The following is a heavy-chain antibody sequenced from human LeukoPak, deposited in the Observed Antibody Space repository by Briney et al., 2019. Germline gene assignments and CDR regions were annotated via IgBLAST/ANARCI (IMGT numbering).Heavy chain of an antibody. J-gene: IGHJ4*02. D-gene: IGHD6-13*01. CDR3: ASELAAAAGAIDY. Sequence: GGSLRLSCAASGFTFSSYEMNWVRQAPGKGLEWVSYISSSGSTIYYADSVKGRFTISRDNAKNSLYLQMNSLRAEDTAVYYRASELAAAAGAIDYWGQGTLVTVSS. CDR2: ISSSGSTI. V-gene: IGHV3-48*03. CDR1: GFTFSSYE.